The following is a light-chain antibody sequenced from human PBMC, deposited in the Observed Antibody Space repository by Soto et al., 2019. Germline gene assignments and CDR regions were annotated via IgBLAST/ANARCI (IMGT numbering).Light chain of an antibody. Sequence: DIQMTQSPSTLSASVGDRVTITCRASQSISSWLAWYQQKPGKAPKLLIYDASSLESGVPSRFRGSGSGTEFTLTISSLQPDDFASYYCQKLHNFPLTFGQGTRLEIK. CDR3: QKLHNFPLT. CDR2: DAS. J-gene: IGKJ5*01. V-gene: IGKV1-5*01. CDR1: QSISSW.